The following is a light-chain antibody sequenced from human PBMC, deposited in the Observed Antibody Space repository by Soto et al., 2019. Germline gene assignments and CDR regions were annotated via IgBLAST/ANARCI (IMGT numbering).Light chain of an antibody. V-gene: IGLV1-44*01. CDR2: NNN. CDR3: SAWDDSLNGLV. Sequence: QSVLTQPPSASGTPGQRVTISCSGSSSNIGSNTVNWYQQLPGTAPKLLIYNNNQRPSGVPDRFSGSKSGTSASLAISGLKSEDEADYYCSAWDDSLNGLVVGTGTKVTVL. CDR1: SSNIGSNT. J-gene: IGLJ1*01.